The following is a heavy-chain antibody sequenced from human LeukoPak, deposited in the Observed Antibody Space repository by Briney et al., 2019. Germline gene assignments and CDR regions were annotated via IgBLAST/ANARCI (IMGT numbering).Heavy chain of an antibody. V-gene: IGHV4-30-4*01. CDR3: ARKTRTWSNWFDP. CDR1: GGSISSGNYY. CDR2: IYYSGSV. J-gene: IGHJ5*02. D-gene: IGHD1-14*01. Sequence: PSETLSLTCTVSGGSISSGNYYWSWIRQSPGTGLEWIGYIYYSGSVFYNPSLESRIIISLDTSKNQFSLKVTSLTAADSAVYYCARKTRTWSNWFDPWGQGTLVTVSS.